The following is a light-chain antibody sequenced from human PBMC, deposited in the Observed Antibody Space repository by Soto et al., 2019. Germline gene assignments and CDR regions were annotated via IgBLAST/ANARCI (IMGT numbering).Light chain of an antibody. CDR1: QSISSY. J-gene: IGKJ2*01. Sequence: DVQMTQSPSSLSASVGDRVTITCRASQSISSYLNWYQQKPGKAPNLLIYGASSLQSGVPSRFSGSGSGTDFTLTISSLQPEDFAVYYCQQRSNWPQTFGQGTKLEIK. V-gene: IGKV1-39*01. CDR3: QQRSNWPQT. CDR2: GAS.